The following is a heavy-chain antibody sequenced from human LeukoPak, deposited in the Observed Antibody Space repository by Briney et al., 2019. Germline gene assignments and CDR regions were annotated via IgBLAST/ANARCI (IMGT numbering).Heavy chain of an antibody. CDR2: IYYSGST. J-gene: IGHJ5*02. V-gene: IGHV4-59*08. CDR1: GGSISSYY. Sequence: SSETLSLTCTVSGGSISSYYWSWIRQPPGKGLEWIGYIYYSGSTNYNPSLKSRVTISVDTSKNQFSLKLSSVTAVDTAVYYCASLLGGNWFDPWGQGTLVTVSS. CDR3: ASLLGGNWFDP.